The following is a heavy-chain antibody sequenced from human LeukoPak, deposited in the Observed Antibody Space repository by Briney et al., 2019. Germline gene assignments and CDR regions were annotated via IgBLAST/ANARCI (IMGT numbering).Heavy chain of an antibody. Sequence: PGGSLRLSCAASGFTFSSYGMSWVRQTPGKRLEWVSAISGSGGSTYYADSVKGRFTISRDNSKNTLYLQMNSLRAEDTAVYYCARELSPAIFFTTDYWGQGTLVTVSS. CDR3: ARELSPAIFFTTDY. V-gene: IGHV3-23*01. D-gene: IGHD2-2*02. CDR1: GFTFSSYG. J-gene: IGHJ4*02. CDR2: ISGSGGST.